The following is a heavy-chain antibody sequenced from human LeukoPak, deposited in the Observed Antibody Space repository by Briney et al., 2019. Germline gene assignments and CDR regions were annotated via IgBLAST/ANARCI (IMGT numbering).Heavy chain of an antibody. CDR2: INHSGST. Sequence: PSETLSLTCTVSGGSISSGGYYWSWIRQPPGMGLEWIGEINHSGSTNYDVSLKSRVTISVDKSKNKFPLKLSSVTAADTAVYFCARGPRRLRNGVYYYYYGMDVWGQGTTVIVSS. CDR3: ARGPRRLRNGVYYYYYGMDV. V-gene: IGHV4-39*06. D-gene: IGHD1-1*01. J-gene: IGHJ6*02. CDR1: GGSISSGGYY.